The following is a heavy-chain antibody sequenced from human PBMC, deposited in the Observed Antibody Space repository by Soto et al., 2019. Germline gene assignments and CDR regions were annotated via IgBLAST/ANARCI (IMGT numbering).Heavy chain of an antibody. V-gene: IGHV5-51*01. CDR1: GYSFTSYW. D-gene: IGHD3-9*01. Sequence: PGESLKISCKGSGYSFTSYWFGWVRQMPGKGLEWMGIIYPGDSDTRYSPSFQGQVTISADKSISAAYLQWSSLKASDTAMYYCARLGRGYYDILTGYYHFDYWGQGTLVTVSS. CDR2: IYPGDSDT. J-gene: IGHJ4*02. CDR3: ARLGRGYYDILTGYYHFDY.